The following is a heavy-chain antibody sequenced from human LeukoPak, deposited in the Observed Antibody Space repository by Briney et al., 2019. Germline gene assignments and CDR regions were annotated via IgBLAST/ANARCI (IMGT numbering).Heavy chain of an antibody. J-gene: IGHJ6*02. D-gene: IGHD2-15*01. Sequence: SETLSLTCTVSGGSISSYYWSWIRQPPGKGLEWIGEINHSGSTNYNPSLKSRVTISVDTSKNQFSLKLSSVTAADTAVYYCARDGYCSGGSCYSRFIYYYYGMDVWGQGTTVTVSS. CDR3: ARDGYCSGGSCYSRFIYYYYGMDV. CDR1: GGSISSYY. V-gene: IGHV4-34*01. CDR2: INHSGST.